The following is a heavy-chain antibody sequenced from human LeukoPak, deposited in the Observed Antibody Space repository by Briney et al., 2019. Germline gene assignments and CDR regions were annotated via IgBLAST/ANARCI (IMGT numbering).Heavy chain of an antibody. CDR2: ISGSGGST. CDR3: AKGRLGHLLKAGVDY. D-gene: IGHD3-10*01. V-gene: IGHV3-23*01. Sequence: GGSLRLSCAASGFTFSSYAMSWVRQAPGKGLEWVSAISGSGGSTYYADSVKGRFTISRDNSKNTLYLQMNSLRAEDTAVYYCAKGRLGHLLKAGVDYWGQGTLVTVSS. J-gene: IGHJ4*02. CDR1: GFTFSSYA.